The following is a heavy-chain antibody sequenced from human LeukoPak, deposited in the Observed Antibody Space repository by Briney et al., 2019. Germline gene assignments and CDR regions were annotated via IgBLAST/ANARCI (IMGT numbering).Heavy chain of an antibody. J-gene: IGHJ4*02. D-gene: IGHD3-22*01. Sequence: PSETLSLTCAVYGGSFSGYYWSWIRQPPGKGLEWIGEINHSGSTNYNPSLKSRVTISVDTSKNQFSLKLSSVTAADTAVYYCARKYYYDSSGSSWGCYFDYWGQGTLVTVSS. CDR3: ARKYYYDSSGSSWGCYFDY. V-gene: IGHV4-34*01. CDR1: GGSFSGYY. CDR2: INHSGST.